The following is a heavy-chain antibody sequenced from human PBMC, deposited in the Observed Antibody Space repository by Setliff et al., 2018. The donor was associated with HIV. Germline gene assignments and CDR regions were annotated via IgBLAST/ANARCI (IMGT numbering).Heavy chain of an antibody. J-gene: IGHJ4*02. V-gene: IGHV4-61*09. CDR2: IYSSGST. D-gene: IGHD3-16*01. CDR3: ARQAERDDDSYLDY. CDR1: GDSVNSGNYH. Sequence: PSETLSLTCSVSGDSVNSGNYHWAWIRQPAGKGLEWIGHIYSSGSTNYQPSLKSRVTMSIDASNNQFSLKLTSLTAADTAVYFCARQAERDDDSYLDYWGQGTLVTVSS.